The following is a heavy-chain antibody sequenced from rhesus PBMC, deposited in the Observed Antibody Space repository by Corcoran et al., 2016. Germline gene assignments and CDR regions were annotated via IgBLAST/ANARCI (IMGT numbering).Heavy chain of an antibody. V-gene: IGHV4-65*01. Sequence: QVQLQESGPGLVKPSATLSLTCAVSGGSVSSSNWWSWIRQPPGKGLEWIGYISGSSGSTYYNPSLKSRLTISTDTSKNQFSLKLSSVTAADTAVYYCARDTCDYWGQGVLVTVSS. CDR1: GGSVSSSNW. CDR3: ARDTCDY. D-gene: IGHD5-12*01. CDR2: ISGSSGST. J-gene: IGHJ4*01.